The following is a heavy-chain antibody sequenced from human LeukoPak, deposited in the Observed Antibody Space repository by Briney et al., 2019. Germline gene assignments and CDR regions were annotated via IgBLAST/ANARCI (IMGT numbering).Heavy chain of an antibody. V-gene: IGHV4-59*06. D-gene: IGHD5-24*01. CDR1: GGSISSYY. Sequence: SETLSLTCTVSGGSISSYYWSWIRQPPGKGLEWIGYVYYGGSTYYNPSLKSRVTISVDTYKNQFSLKVSSVTAADAAVYYCARDRRWVGMDVWGQGTTVTVSS. CDR3: ARDRRWVGMDV. CDR2: VYYGGST. J-gene: IGHJ6*02.